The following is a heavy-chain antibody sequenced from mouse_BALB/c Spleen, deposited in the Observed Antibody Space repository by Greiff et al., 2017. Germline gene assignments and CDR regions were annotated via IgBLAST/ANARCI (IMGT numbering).Heavy chain of an antibody. CDR3: ARHGGIDGYDGAWFAY. CDR1: GFTFSSYG. Sequence: EVKLMESGGDLVKPGGSLKLSCAASGFTFSSYGMSWVRQTPDKRLEWVATISSGGSYTYYPDSVKGRFTISRDNAKNTLYLQMSSLKSEDTAMYYCARHGGIDGYDGAWFAYWGQGTLVTVSA. D-gene: IGHD2-2*01. CDR2: ISSGGSYT. J-gene: IGHJ3*01. V-gene: IGHV5-6*01.